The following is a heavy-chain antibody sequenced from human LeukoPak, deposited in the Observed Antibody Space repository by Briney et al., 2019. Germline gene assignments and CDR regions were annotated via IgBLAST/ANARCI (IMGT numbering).Heavy chain of an antibody. J-gene: IGHJ6*02. D-gene: IGHD3-22*01. CDR3: ARGPLDSSGYYYLPGYYYGMDV. CDR2: IYTSGST. CDR1: GGSISSYY. Sequence: SETLSLTCTVSGGSISSYYWSWIRQPAGKGLEWIGRIYTSGSTNYNPSLKSRVTISVDTSKNQFSLKLSSVTAADTAVYYCARGPLDSSGYYYLPGYYYGMDVWGQGTTVTVSS. V-gene: IGHV4-4*07.